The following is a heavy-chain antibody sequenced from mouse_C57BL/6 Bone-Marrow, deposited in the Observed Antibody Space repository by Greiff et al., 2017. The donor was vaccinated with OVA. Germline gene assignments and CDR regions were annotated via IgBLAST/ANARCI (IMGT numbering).Heavy chain of an antibody. CDR1: GFNIKDYY. Sequence: EVNVVESGAELVKPGASVKLSCTASGFNIKDYYMHWVKQRTEQGLEWIGRIDPEDGETKYAPKFQGKATITADTSSNTAYLQLSSLTSEDTAVYYCARYLYPPYWYFDVWGTGTTVTVSS. CDR3: ARYLYPPYWYFDV. D-gene: IGHD1-1*01. CDR2: IDPEDGET. J-gene: IGHJ1*03. V-gene: IGHV14-2*01.